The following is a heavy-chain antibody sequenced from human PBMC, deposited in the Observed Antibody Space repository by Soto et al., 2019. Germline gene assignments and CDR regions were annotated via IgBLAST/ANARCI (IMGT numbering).Heavy chain of an antibody. J-gene: IGHJ3*02. Sequence: SETLSLTCTVSGGSVSSGSYYWSWIRQPPGKGLEWIGYIYYSGSTNYNTSLKSRVTISVDTSKNQFSLKLSSVTAADTAVYYCARIPTWFGELLSYAFDIWGQGTMVTVSS. CDR1: GGSVSSGSYY. CDR2: IYYSGST. CDR3: ARIPTWFGELLSYAFDI. D-gene: IGHD3-10*01. V-gene: IGHV4-61*01.